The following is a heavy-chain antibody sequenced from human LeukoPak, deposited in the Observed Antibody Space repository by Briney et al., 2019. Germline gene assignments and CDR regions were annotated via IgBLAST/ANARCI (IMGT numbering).Heavy chain of an antibody. CDR2: VYYSGTT. J-gene: IGHJ4*02. CDR3: ARSGDSYGRTRTYFDY. V-gene: IGHV4-59*01. Sequence: SETLSLTCTVSGGSISSYYWSWIRQPPGKGLEWIGYVYYSGTTNYNPSLKSRVIISVDTSKNQFSLKLSSVTAADTAVYCCARSGDSYGRTRTYFDYWGQGTLVTVSS. D-gene: IGHD5-18*01. CDR1: GGSISSYY.